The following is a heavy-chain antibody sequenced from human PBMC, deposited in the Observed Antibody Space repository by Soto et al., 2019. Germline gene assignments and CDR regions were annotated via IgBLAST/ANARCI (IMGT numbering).Heavy chain of an antibody. D-gene: IGHD3-10*01. CDR2: MYHSGNT. CDR1: GDSISSNNYH. V-gene: IGHV4-39*01. J-gene: IGHJ4*02. Sequence: QLQLQESGPGLVKPSETLSLTCTVSGDSISSNNYHWGWIRQSPGKGLEWIGSMYHSGNTYHNPSLKSXXPXSXXTSKTQFSLTLRSVTAADTAVYYCARHRGPTGPNYWGQGTLVTVSS. CDR3: ARHRGPTGPNY.